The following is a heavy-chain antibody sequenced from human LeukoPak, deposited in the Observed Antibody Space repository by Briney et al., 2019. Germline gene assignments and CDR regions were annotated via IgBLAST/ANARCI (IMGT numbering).Heavy chain of an antibody. D-gene: IGHD3-10*01. V-gene: IGHV3-30*04. Sequence: GGSLRLSCAASGFTFSSYAMHWVRQAPGKGLEWVAVISYDGSNKYYADSVKGRFTISRDNSKNTLYLQMNSLRAEDTAVYYCARGRSGSYLFGCWGQGTLVTVSS. CDR3: ARGRSGSYLFGC. J-gene: IGHJ5*01. CDR2: ISYDGSNK. CDR1: GFTFSSYA.